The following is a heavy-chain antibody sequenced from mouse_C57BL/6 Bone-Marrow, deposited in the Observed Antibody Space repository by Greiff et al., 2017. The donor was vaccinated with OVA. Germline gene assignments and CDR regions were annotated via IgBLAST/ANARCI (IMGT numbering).Heavy chain of an antibody. V-gene: IGHV1-69*01. J-gene: IGHJ2*01. CDR2: IDPSDSYT. D-gene: IGHD1-1*01. CDR1: GYTFTSYW. CDR3: ARRYYGSSYAFDY. Sequence: QVHLKQSGAELARPGASVKLSCKASGYTFTSYWMHWVKQRPGQGLEWIGEIDPSDSYTNYNQKFKGKSTLTVDKSSSTAYMQLSSLTSEDSAVYYCARRYYGSSYAFDYWGQGTTLTVSS.